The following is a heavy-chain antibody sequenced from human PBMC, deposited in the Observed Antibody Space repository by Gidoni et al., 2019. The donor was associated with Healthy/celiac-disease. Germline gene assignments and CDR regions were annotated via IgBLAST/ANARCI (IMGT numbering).Heavy chain of an antibody. CDR3: ARDLRGPYGDYRGDDAFDI. Sequence: QVQLQESGPGLVKPSETLSLTCTVSCGSISSYYWSWIRQPPGKGLEWIGYIYYSGSTNYNPSLKSRVTISVDTSKNQFSLKLSSVTAADTAVYYGARDLRGPYGDYRGDDAFDIWGQGTMVTVSS. CDR2: IYYSGST. D-gene: IGHD4-17*01. V-gene: IGHV4-59*01. J-gene: IGHJ3*02. CDR1: CGSISSYY.